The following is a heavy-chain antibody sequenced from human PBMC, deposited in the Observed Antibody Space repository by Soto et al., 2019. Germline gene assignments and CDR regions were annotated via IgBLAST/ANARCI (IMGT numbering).Heavy chain of an antibody. V-gene: IGHV4-34*01. CDR1: GGSFSGYY. CDR3: ASAPNGTYSPYNCFDP. D-gene: IGHD2-15*01. CDR2: INHSGST. Sequence: SETLSLTCAVYGGSFSGYYWSWIRQPPGKGLEWIGEINHSGSTNYNPSLKSRVTISVDTSKNQFSLKLSSVTAADTAVYYCASAPNGTYSPYNCFDPGGQEPLVSVP. J-gene: IGHJ5*02.